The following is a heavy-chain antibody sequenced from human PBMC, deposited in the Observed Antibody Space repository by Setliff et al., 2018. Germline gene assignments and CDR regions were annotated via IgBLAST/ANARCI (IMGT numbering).Heavy chain of an antibody. CDR2: VGYNGNT. D-gene: IGHD6-6*01. V-gene: IGHV4-61*05. CDR1: GGSISSSSYY. Sequence: SETLSLTCTVSGGSISSSSYYWGWIRQPPGKGLEWIGYVGYNGNTHYNPSLNSRVTMSVDTSKNQFSLKLTSVSAADTAVYYCARWGENSGRPYSSSARWYFDLWGRGTLVTVSS. J-gene: IGHJ2*01. CDR3: ARWGENSGRPYSSSARWYFDL.